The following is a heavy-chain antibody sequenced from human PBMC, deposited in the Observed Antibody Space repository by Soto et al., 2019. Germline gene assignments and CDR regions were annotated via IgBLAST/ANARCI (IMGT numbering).Heavy chain of an antibody. V-gene: IGHV2-5*02. Sequence: QITLKESGPTLVKPAQTLTLTCTFSGFSLSTTGVAVGWIRQPPGKALEWLALIYWDDDKRYSPSLKSRLTITKDTSESQVVLRMTNMDPVDTATYYCAHRLTAPYDYDGSDYPHVFDIWGQGTVVTVSS. CDR2: IYWDDDK. J-gene: IGHJ3*02. CDR3: AHRLTAPYDYDGSDYPHVFDI. CDR1: GFSLSTTGVA. D-gene: IGHD3-22*01.